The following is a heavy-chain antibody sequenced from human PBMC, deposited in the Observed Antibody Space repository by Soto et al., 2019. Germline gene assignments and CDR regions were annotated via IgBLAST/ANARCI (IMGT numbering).Heavy chain of an antibody. CDR2: IRNTPYGGTT. D-gene: IGHD2-2*03. J-gene: IGHJ5*02. CDR3: SRGSFGYYGP. CDR1: GFRFSEHA. V-gene: IGHV3-49*04. Sequence: GGSLRLSCNCSGFRFSEHAMTWVRQAPGKGLGWVGFIRNTPYGGTTDYAASVRGRFTISRDDSASIAYLQMNSLKTEDSGLYYCSRGSFGYYGPWGPGTLVTVSS.